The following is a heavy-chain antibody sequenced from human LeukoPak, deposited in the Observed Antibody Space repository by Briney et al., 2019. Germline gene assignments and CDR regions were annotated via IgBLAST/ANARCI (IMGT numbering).Heavy chain of an antibody. Sequence: PEGSLRLSCAASGFTFSSYGMHWVRQAPGKGLEWVAVIWYDGSTKYYTDSVKGRFTISRDNSKNTLYLQMNSLRAEDTAVYYCARGLYDSSGYYPTTFDNWGQGILVTVSS. CDR1: GFTFSSYG. J-gene: IGHJ4*02. V-gene: IGHV3-33*01. CDR3: ARGLYDSSGYYPTTFDN. D-gene: IGHD3-22*01. CDR2: IWYDGSTK.